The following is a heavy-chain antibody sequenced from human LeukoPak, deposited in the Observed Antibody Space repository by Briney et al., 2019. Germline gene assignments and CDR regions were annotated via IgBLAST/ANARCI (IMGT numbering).Heavy chain of an antibody. Sequence: TSETLSPTCTVSGGSISSYYWNWMRQPPGKGLEWIGYLYNSGSTNYNPSLKSRLTISLDMSKNQLSLKLTSVTAADTAVYYCARGVTSPLDAFDIWGQGTTVTVSS. CDR1: GGSISSYY. J-gene: IGHJ3*02. V-gene: IGHV4-59*01. CDR2: LYNSGST. D-gene: IGHD1-26*01. CDR3: ARGVTSPLDAFDI.